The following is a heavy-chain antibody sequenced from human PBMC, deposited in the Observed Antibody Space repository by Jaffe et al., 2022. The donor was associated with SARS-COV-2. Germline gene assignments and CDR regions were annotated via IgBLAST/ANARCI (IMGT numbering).Heavy chain of an antibody. V-gene: IGHV3-23*04. Sequence: EVQLVESGGGLVQPGGSLRLSCAASGFTFSSYAMSWVRQAPGKGLEWVSAISGSSSSTYYADSVKGRFTISRDNSKNTLYLQMNSPRAEDTAVYYCAKDQHLCSGNICYSGYFDYYYMDVWGKGTTVTVSS. J-gene: IGHJ6*03. CDR1: GFTFSSYA. CDR2: ISGSSSST. CDR3: AKDQHLCSGNICYSGYFDYYYMDV. D-gene: IGHD2-15*01.